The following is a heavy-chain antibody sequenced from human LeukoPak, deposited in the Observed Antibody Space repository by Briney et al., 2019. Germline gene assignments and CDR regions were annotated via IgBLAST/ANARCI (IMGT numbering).Heavy chain of an antibody. Sequence: ASVKVSCKASEYTFTGYDNNWVRQATGQGLEWMGWMNPNSGNTGYAQKFQGRVTMTRNTSISTAYMELSSLRSEDTAVYYCARGLRFGNRGEFFDYWGQGTLVTVSS. J-gene: IGHJ4*02. CDR1: EYTFTGYD. V-gene: IGHV1-8*01. CDR3: ARGLRFGNRGEFFDY. D-gene: IGHD3-10*01. CDR2: MNPNSGNT.